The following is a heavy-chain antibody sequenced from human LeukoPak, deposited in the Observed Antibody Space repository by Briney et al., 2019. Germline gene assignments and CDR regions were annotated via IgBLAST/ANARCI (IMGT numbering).Heavy chain of an antibody. D-gene: IGHD3-10*01. Sequence: SETLSLTCTVSGGSISSYYWSWIRQPAGKGLERIGRIYNSGSTNYNTNYNPSLSGRVTMSVDTSKNQFSLKLNSVTAADTAVYYCARAIWYGSGTTAFDYWGQGTLVTVSS. V-gene: IGHV4-4*07. CDR1: GGSISSYY. J-gene: IGHJ4*02. CDR3: ARAIWYGSGTTAFDY. CDR2: IYNSGST.